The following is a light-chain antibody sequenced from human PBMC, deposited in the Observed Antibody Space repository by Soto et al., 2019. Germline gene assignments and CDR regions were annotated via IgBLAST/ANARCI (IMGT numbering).Light chain of an antibody. J-gene: IGKJ1*01. CDR2: AAS. V-gene: IGKV1-39*01. Sequence: DIQMTQSPSSQSASVGDRVTITCRASQSINSYLNWYQQKPGKAPKLLIYAASSLQSGVPSRFSGSGSETDFTLTITSLQPDDFATYYCQQSCSTPRTFGQGTRVEI. CDR1: QSINSY. CDR3: QQSCSTPRT.